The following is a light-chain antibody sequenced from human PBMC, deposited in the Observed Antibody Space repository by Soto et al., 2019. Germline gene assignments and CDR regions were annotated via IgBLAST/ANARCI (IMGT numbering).Light chain of an antibody. J-gene: IGKJ1*01. CDR3: QQDNGYWT. V-gene: IGKV1-5*03. CDR1: QSISGS. Sequence: DIQMTQSPSTLSASVGDRVTITCRASQSISGSLAWYQQKPGKAPKHLIFEAPNLKSGVPSRFSGSGSGTEYTIPISSLQPDDSASSYCQQDNGYWTFGQGTRVEIK. CDR2: EAP.